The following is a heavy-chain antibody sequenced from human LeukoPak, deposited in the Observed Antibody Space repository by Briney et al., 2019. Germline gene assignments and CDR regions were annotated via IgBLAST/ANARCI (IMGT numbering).Heavy chain of an antibody. Sequence: PSETLPLTCTVSGGYISSGGYYWTWIRQHPGKDLEWLGYIYYSGSSYDNPSLKSRVTISVDTSKNQYSLRLSSVTAADTAVYSCALGYCGGGSCYAREYFQHWGQGTLVTVSS. J-gene: IGHJ1*01. D-gene: IGHD2-15*01. CDR1: GGYISSGGYY. CDR3: ALGYCGGGSCYAREYFQH. V-gene: IGHV4-31*03. CDR2: IYYSGSS.